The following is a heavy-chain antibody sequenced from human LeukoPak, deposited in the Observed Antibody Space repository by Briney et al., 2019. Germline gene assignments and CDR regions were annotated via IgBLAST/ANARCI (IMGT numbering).Heavy chain of an antibody. CDR1: GFTFRAHS. Sequence: SGGSLRLSCAASGFTFRAHSMHWVRQTPGKGLEWVAFTSYDGSKKYYGDSVKGRFTISRDSSKNTLYLEVSTLRAEDTAVYYCTRNPEMQYWFDPWGQGTLVTVSS. CDR2: TSYDGSKK. D-gene: IGHD2/OR15-2a*01. V-gene: IGHV3-30-3*01. J-gene: IGHJ5*02. CDR3: TRNPEMQYWFDP.